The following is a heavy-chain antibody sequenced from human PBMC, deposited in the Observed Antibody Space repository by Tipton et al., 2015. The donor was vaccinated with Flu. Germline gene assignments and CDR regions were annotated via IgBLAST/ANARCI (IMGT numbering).Heavy chain of an antibody. D-gene: IGHD6-19*01. J-gene: IGHJ4*02. CDR1: GGSISSYL. V-gene: IGHV4-59*08. CDR2: IYYSGST. CDR3: ARHKVGSGWYWDY. Sequence: LRLSCTVSGGSISSYLWSWIRQPPGKGLEWTGYIYYSGSTNYNPSLKSRVTIAVDTSKNQFSLKLSSVTAADTAVYYCARHKVGSGWYWDYWGQGTLVTVSS.